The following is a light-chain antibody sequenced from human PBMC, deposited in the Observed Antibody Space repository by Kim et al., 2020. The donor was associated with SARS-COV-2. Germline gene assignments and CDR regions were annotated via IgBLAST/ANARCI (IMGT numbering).Light chain of an antibody. CDR1: KLGEKY. CDR3: QAWDTNTVV. CDR2: QDT. V-gene: IGLV3-1*01. Sequence: SYELTQPPSVSVSPGQTASITCSGDKLGEKYACWSQQKPGQSPVLVIYQDTKRPSGIPERFSGSNSGNTATLTISGTQAMDEADYYCQAWDTNTVVFGG. J-gene: IGLJ2*01.